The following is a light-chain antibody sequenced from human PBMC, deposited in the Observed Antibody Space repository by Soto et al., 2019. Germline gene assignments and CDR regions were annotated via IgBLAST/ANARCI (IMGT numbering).Light chain of an antibody. V-gene: IGKV3-20*01. CDR2: SAS. J-gene: IGKJ1*01. CDR1: QSVSSSH. CDR3: QQYGSSPIT. Sequence: EIVLTQSPGTLSLSPGERATLSCRASQSVSSSHLAWYQQKPGQAPRLLIYSASSRATGIPDRFSGSGSGTDFTLTISRLEPEDFAVYYCQQYGSSPITFGQGAKVDIK.